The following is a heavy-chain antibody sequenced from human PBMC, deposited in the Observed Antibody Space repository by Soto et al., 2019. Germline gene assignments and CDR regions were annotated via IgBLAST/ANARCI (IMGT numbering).Heavy chain of an antibody. CDR3: ARTLWFGELIGYYYYGMDV. V-gene: IGHV4-39*01. Sequence: SETLSLTCTVSGGSISSSSYYWGWIRQPPGKGLEWIGSIYYSGSTYYNPSLKSRVTISVDTSKDQFSLKLSSVTAADTAVYYCARTLWFGELIGYYYYGMDVWGQGTTVTVSS. J-gene: IGHJ6*02. D-gene: IGHD3-10*01. CDR1: GGSISSSSYY. CDR2: IYYSGST.